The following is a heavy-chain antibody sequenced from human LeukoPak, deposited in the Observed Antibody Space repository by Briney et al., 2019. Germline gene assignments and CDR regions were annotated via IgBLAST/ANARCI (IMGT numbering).Heavy chain of an antibody. Sequence: ASVKVSCKVSGYTLTELSMHWVRQAPGKGLEWMGGFDPEDGETIYAQKFQGRVTMTEDTSTDTAYMELSSLRSEDTAMYYCATERSGSYYNGDAAFDIWGQGTMVTVSS. CDR1: GYTLTELS. CDR2: FDPEDGET. CDR3: ATERSGSYYNGDAAFDI. V-gene: IGHV1-24*01. D-gene: IGHD3-10*01. J-gene: IGHJ3*02.